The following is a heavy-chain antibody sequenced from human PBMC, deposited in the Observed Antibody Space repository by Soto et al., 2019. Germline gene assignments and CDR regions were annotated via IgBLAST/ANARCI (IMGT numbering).Heavy chain of an antibody. CDR1: GFTFSSYS. V-gene: IGHV3-21*01. CDR3: AREGGSGSCSMSPSDYYYGMDV. J-gene: IGHJ6*02. CDR2: ISSSSSYI. Sequence: GGSLRLSCAASGFTFSSYSMNWVRQAPGKGLEWVSSISSSSSYIYYADSVKGRFTISRDNAKNSLYLQMNSLRAEDTAVYYCAREGGSGSCSMSPSDYYYGMDVWGQGTTVTVSS. D-gene: IGHD3-10*01.